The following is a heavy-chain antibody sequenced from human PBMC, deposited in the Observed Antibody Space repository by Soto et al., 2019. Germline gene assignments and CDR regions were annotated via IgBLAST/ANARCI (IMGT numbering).Heavy chain of an antibody. J-gene: IGHJ4*02. D-gene: IGHD1-26*01. CDR3: ARWELRDFDY. V-gene: IGHV4-31*03. Sequence: QVQLQELGPGLVKPSETLSLTCTVSGASIDSASYYWSWVRQRPGRGLEWIGYIYYSGKSFFNPSLKSRGSLSIDTSKNQFSLNLSSVTAADTAVYFCARWELRDFDYWGQGILVTVSS. CDR1: GASIDSASYY. CDR2: IYYSGKS.